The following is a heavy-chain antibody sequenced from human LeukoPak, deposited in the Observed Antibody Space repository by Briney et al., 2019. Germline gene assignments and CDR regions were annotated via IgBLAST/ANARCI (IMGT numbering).Heavy chain of an antibody. CDR1: GFTFISYA. CDR3: AKSNLLWFGELRPTLYYFDY. V-gene: IGHV3-23*01. CDR2: ISGSGGST. Sequence: GGSLRLSCAASGFTFISYAMSWVRQAPGKGLEWVSAISGSGGSTYYADSVKGRFTISRDNSKNTLYLQMNSLRAEDTAVYYCAKSNLLWFGELRPTLYYFDYWGQGTLVTVSS. D-gene: IGHD3-10*01. J-gene: IGHJ4*02.